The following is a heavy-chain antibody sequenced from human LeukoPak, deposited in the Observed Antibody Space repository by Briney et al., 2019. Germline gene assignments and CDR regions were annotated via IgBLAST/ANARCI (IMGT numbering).Heavy chain of an antibody. CDR3: ATRPPGKSYLPYFDY. CDR1: GASISSYY. J-gene: IGHJ4*02. V-gene: IGHV4-59*01. Sequence: ASETLSLTCTVSGASISSYYWSWIRQPPGKGLEWIGYICYSGSTNYNPSLKSRVTISVDTSKNQFSLKLSSVTAADTAVYYCATRPPGKSYLPYFDYWGQGTLVTVSS. D-gene: IGHD3-16*01. CDR2: ICYSGST.